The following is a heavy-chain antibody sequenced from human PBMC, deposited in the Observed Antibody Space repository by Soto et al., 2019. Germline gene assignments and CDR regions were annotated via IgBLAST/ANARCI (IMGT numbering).Heavy chain of an antibody. CDR3: ASRYYDSSGYSYFDY. J-gene: IGHJ4*02. CDR2: IYPGDSDT. Sequence: GESLKISCKGSGYSFTSYWIGWVRQMPGKGLEWMGIIYPGDSDTRYSPSFQGQVTISADKSISTAYLQWSSLKSSETAMYYCASRYYDSSGYSYFDYWGQGTLVTVSS. V-gene: IGHV5-51*01. D-gene: IGHD3-22*01. CDR1: GYSFTSYW.